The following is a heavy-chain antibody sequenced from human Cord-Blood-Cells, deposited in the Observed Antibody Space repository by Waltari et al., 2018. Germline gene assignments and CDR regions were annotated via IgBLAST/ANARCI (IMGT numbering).Heavy chain of an antibody. Sequence: QVQLVESGGGVVQPGRSLRLSCADSGFTFRGFGMHWVRQAPGKWLEWVAVISYDGSNKYYADSVKGRFTISRDNSKNTLYLQMNSLRAEDTAVYYSAKETTASAFDIWGQGTMVTVSS. D-gene: IGHD4-4*01. CDR2: ISYDGSNK. V-gene: IGHV3-30*18. CDR1: GFTFRGFG. J-gene: IGHJ3*02. CDR3: AKETTASAFDI.